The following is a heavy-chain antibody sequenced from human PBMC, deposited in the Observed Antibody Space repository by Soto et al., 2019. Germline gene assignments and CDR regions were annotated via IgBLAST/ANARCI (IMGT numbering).Heavy chain of an antibody. D-gene: IGHD1-1*01. Sequence: GESLKISCNGSGYSFTSYWIGWVRQMPGKGLEWMGIIYPGDSDTRYSPSFQGQVTISADKSISTAYLQWSSLKASDTAMYYCARPWNSYYYGMDVWGQGTTVTVSS. V-gene: IGHV5-51*01. CDR2: IYPGDSDT. J-gene: IGHJ6*02. CDR3: ARPWNSYYYGMDV. CDR1: GYSFTSYW.